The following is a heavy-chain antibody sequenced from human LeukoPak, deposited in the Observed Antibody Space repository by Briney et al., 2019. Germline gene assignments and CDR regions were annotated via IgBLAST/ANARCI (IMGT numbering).Heavy chain of an antibody. Sequence: QPGRSLRLSCAAAGSTFSSYWMSWVRQAPGKGLEWVGNIKQDGSQKYYVDSVKGRFTISRDNAKNSLYLQMNSLRAEDTAVYYCAGSSWYYFDYWGQGTLVTVSS. CDR1: GSTFSSYW. CDR3: AGSSWYYFDY. J-gene: IGHJ4*02. CDR2: IKQDGSQK. V-gene: IGHV3-7*01. D-gene: IGHD6-13*01.